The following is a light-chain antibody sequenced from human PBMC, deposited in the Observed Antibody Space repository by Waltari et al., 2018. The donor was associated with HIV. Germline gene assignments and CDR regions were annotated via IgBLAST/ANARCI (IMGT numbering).Light chain of an antibody. CDR2: WAS. CDR3: QQYYSSPWT. J-gene: IGKJ1*01. CDR1: QSVLSRSNNKNY. V-gene: IGKV4-1*01. Sequence: DIVMTQSPDPLAVYLGERATINCKSTQSVLSRSNNKNYLAWYQQKPGQPTKLRIYWASTRESGVPDRFSGSGSGTDFTLTISSLQAEDVAVYFCQQYYSSPWTFGLGTKVEIK.